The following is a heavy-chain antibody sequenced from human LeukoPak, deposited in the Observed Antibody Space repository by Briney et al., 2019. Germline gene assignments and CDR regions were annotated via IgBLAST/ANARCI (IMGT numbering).Heavy chain of an antibody. D-gene: IGHD3-10*01. J-gene: IGHJ4*02. Sequence: SGGSLRLSCAASGFTFDNYGMSWVRQAPGKGLEWVSGVNWNGRSTGYADSVKGRFTISRDNAKNSLYLQMYRPRAEHTALYYCARGHGSGSYEAIDYWGQGTLVTVSS. CDR2: VNWNGRST. V-gene: IGHV3-20*04. CDR1: GFTFDNYG. CDR3: ARGHGSGSYEAIDY.